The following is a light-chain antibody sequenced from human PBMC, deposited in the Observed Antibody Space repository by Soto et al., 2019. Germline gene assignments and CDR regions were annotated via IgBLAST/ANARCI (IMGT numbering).Light chain of an antibody. CDR3: QQYGFSPYT. V-gene: IGKV3-20*01. CDR2: GAS. CDR1: HSVTSNY. Sequence: DIVLTQSPATLPLSPGDRATLSCRASHSVTSNYLACYQQTPGPAPRLLIIGASSRATGMPDRFSGSGSGTDFILTITRLQPEDFAVYYCQQYGFSPYTFGQGTKLEIK. J-gene: IGKJ2*01.